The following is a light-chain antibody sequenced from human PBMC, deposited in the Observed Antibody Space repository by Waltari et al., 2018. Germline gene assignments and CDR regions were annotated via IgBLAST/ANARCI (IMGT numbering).Light chain of an antibody. V-gene: IGKV3-15*01. CDR1: QNLNNN. J-gene: IGKJ1*01. CDR2: DAS. CDR3: QQYDNWPGT. Sequence: ETVMTQSPATLSVSPGERASLSCRASQNLNNNLAWYQQKPGQVPRLLIYDASTRATGNPARFSGSGSGTEFTLTISSLQSEDFAVYYCQQYDNWPGTFGHGTKVEIK.